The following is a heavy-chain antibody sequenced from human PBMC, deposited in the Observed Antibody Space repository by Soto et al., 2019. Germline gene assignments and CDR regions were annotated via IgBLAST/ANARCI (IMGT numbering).Heavy chain of an antibody. J-gene: IGHJ6*02. Sequence: SETLSLTCSVSGDSISSYYWSWIRQPPGKGLEWIGYIDHSGSTNYNPSLKSRVTISVDTSKNQFSLKLSSVTAADTAVYYCARDLVYGGSRGYYYYYGMDVWGQGTTVTVSS. D-gene: IGHD4-17*01. V-gene: IGHV4-59*01. CDR2: IDHSGST. CDR1: GDSISSYY. CDR3: ARDLVYGGSRGYYYYYGMDV.